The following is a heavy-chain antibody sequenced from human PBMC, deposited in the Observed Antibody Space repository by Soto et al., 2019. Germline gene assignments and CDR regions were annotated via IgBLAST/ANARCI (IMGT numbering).Heavy chain of an antibody. CDR2: ISGSGGST. CDR1: GFTFSSYA. J-gene: IGHJ6*03. D-gene: IGHD4-4*01. V-gene: IGHV3-23*01. CDR3: AKYSVVTNYYYYYMDV. Sequence: GGSLRLSCAASGFTFSSYAMSWVRQAPGKGLEWVSAISGSGGSTYYADSVKGRFTISRDNSKNTLYLQMNSLRAEDTAVYYCAKYSVVTNYYYYYMDVWGKGTTVTVSS.